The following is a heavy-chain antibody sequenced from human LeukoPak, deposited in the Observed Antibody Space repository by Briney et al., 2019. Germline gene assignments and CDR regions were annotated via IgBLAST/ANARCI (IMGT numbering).Heavy chain of an antibody. CDR1: GGSITTSNYY. Sequence: SETLSLTCTVSGGSITTSNYYWGWIRQPPGKGLEWIAYIYYSGSTSYNPSLKSRVTILVDTSNNQFSLKLSSVTAADTAVYYCARHVGGGSSTGFDFWGQGTLVTVSS. CDR2: IYYSGST. V-gene: IGHV4-61*05. D-gene: IGHD2-2*01. CDR3: ARHVGGGSSTGFDF. J-gene: IGHJ4*02.